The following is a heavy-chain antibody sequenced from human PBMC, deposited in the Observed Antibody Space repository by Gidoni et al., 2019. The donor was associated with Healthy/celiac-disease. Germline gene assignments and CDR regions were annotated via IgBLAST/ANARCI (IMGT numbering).Heavy chain of an antibody. Sequence: QLQLQESGPGLVKPSETLSLTCTVSGGSISSSSYYWGWIRQPPGKGLEWIGSIYYSGSTYYNPSLKSRVTISVDTSKNQFSLKLSSVTAADTAVYYCARQGIKLGYWYFDLWGRGTLVTVSS. J-gene: IGHJ2*01. CDR3: ARQGIKLGYWYFDL. CDR2: IYYSGST. D-gene: IGHD7-27*01. V-gene: IGHV4-39*01. CDR1: GGSISSSSYY.